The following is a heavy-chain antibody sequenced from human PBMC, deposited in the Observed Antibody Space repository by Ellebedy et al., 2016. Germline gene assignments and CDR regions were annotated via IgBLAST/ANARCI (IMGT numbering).Heavy chain of an antibody. Sequence: GGSLRLSCAASGFTFSSYAMHWVRQAPGKGLEWVAVISYDGSNKYYADSVKGRFTISRDNSKNTLYLQMNSLRAEDTAVYYCAGPLQQLVPWGQGTLVTVSS. V-gene: IGHV3-30*04. CDR2: ISYDGSNK. CDR1: GFTFSSYA. J-gene: IGHJ5*02. D-gene: IGHD6-13*01. CDR3: AGPLQQLVP.